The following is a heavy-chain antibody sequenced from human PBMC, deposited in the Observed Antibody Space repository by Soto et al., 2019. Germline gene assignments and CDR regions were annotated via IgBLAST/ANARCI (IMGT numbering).Heavy chain of an antibody. J-gene: IGHJ3*02. Sequence: GESLKISCAASGFTFSNAWMNWVRQAPGKGLEWVGRIKSKTDGGTTDYAAPVKGRFTISRDDSKNTLYLQMNSLKTEDTAVYYCTTDSLDDYDYVWGSYPPGIDAFDIWGQGTMVTVSS. D-gene: IGHD3-16*01. V-gene: IGHV3-15*07. CDR2: IKSKTDGGTT. CDR3: TTDSLDDYDYVWGSYPPGIDAFDI. CDR1: GFTFSNAW.